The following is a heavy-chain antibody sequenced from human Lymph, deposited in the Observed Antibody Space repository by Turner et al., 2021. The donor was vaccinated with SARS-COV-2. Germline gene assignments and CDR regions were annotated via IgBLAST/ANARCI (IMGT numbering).Heavy chain of an antibody. V-gene: IGHV3-7*01. Sequence: EVQLVESGGGLVQPGGSLRLSCAASGFTLSYYCMSWVRQAPGKGLEWVANIKQDGSEKYYVDSVKGRFTISRDNAKNSLFLQMNSLRAEDTAVYYCARMGSSSWYFDHWGQGTLVTVSS. CDR1: GFTLSYYC. J-gene: IGHJ4*02. CDR3: ARMGSSSWYFDH. D-gene: IGHD1-26*01. CDR2: IKQDGSEK.